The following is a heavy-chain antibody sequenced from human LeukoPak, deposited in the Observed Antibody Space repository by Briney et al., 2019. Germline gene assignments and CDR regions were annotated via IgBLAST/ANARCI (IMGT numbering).Heavy chain of an antibody. V-gene: IGHV3-21*01. CDR1: GFTVNSNY. CDR2: ISSSSSYI. J-gene: IGHJ4*02. Sequence: PGGSLRLSCAASGFTVNSNYMSWVRQAPGKGLEWVSSISSSSSYIYYADSVKGRFTISRDNAKNSLYLQMNSLRAEDTAVYYCARAGIGGSSTSCDYWGQGTLVTVSS. CDR3: ARAGIGGSSTSCDY. D-gene: IGHD2-2*01.